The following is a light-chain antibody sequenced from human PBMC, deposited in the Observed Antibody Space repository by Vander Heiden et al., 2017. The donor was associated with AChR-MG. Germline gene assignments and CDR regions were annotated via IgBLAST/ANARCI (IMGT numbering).Light chain of an antibody. Sequence: QSALTQPASVSGSPGQSITISCTGTTSDVGGYNHVSWYQHHPGKAPKLMIYEVSNRPSGVSSRFSGSRSGNTASLTISGLQAEDEADYYCSSYTSSNTLVVFGGGTKLTVL. J-gene: IGLJ2*01. CDR3: SSYTSSNTLVV. CDR1: TSDVGGYNH. CDR2: EVS. V-gene: IGLV2-14*01.